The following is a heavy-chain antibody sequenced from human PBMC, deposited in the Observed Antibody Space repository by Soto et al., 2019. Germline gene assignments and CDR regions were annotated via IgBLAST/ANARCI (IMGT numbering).Heavy chain of an antibody. Sequence: GGSLRLSCAASGFTFSSYAMSWVRQAPGKGLEWVSAISGSGGSTYYADSVKGRFTISRDNSKNTLYLQMNSLRAEDTAVYYCAKHVTIFGVVTFYGMDVWGQGTTVTVSS. CDR3: AKHVTIFGVVTFYGMDV. V-gene: IGHV3-23*01. CDR2: ISGSGGST. J-gene: IGHJ6*02. CDR1: GFTFSSYA. D-gene: IGHD3-3*01.